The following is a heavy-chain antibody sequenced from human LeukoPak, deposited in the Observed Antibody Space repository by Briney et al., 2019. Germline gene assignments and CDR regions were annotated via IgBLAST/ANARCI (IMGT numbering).Heavy chain of an antibody. Sequence: SETLSLTCAVYGGSFSGYYWSWIRQPPGKGLEWIGEINHSGSTNYNPSLKSRVIISVDTSKNQFSLKLSSVTAADTAVYYCARGRFYYYGSGSRPYYYYYYGMDVWGQGTTVTVSS. V-gene: IGHV4-34*01. D-gene: IGHD3-10*01. CDR1: GGSFSGYY. CDR3: ARGRFYYYGSGSRPYYYYYYGMDV. CDR2: INHSGST. J-gene: IGHJ6*02.